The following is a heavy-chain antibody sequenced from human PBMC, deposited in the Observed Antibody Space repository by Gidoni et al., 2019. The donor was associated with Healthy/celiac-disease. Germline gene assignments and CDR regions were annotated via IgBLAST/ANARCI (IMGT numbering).Heavy chain of an antibody. V-gene: IGHV3-21*01. D-gene: IGHD2-21*02. CDR2: ISSSSSYI. Sequence: VQLVESGEGLVKPGGSLRLSGAAPGFPFISYSMNWVRQAPGKGLEWVSSISSSSSYIYYADSVKGRFTISRDNAKNSLYLQMNSLRAEDTAVYYCARGMRGGGNSAYAFDIWGQGTMVTVSS. J-gene: IGHJ3*02. CDR1: GFPFISYS. CDR3: ARGMRGGGNSAYAFDI.